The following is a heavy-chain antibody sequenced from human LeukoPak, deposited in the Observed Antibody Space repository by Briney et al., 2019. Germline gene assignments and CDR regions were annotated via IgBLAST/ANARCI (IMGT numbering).Heavy chain of an antibody. CDR2: IIPIFGTA. V-gene: IGHV1-69*05. J-gene: IGHJ4*02. D-gene: IGHD4-23*01. Sequence: SVKVSFKASGGTFSSYAIGWVRQAPGQGLEWMGRIIPIFGTANYAQKFQGRVTITTDESTSTAYMELSSLRSEDTAVYYCARDDGGNSVSDYWGQGTLVTASS. CDR1: GGTFSSYA. CDR3: ARDDGGNSVSDY.